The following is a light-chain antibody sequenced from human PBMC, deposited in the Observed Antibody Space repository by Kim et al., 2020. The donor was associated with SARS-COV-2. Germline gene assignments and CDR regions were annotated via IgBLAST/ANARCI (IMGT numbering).Light chain of an antibody. V-gene: IGLV3-19*01. CDR2: GNN. CDR3: NSRGSNDNVL. Sequence: VALGQTVRITCQGDSLRSYYATWYQQKPGQAPIVVIYGNNNRPSGIPDRFSGSSSGDTASLTITGTQAGDEADYYCNSRGSNDNVLFGGGTQLTVL. J-gene: IGLJ2*01. CDR1: SLRSYY.